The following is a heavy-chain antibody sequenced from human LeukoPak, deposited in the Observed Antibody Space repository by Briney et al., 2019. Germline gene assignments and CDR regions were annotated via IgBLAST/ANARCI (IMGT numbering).Heavy chain of an antibody. V-gene: IGHV4-59*01. J-gene: IGHJ3*02. D-gene: IGHD4-17*01. CDR1: GGSISNYY. CDR3: ARGANFGDSGLDAFDI. CDR2: IYYSGTS. Sequence: SETLSLTCTVSGGSISNYYWSWLRQPPGKGLEWIGYIYYSGTSNYSPSLYSPVTMSVHTSKNQISLKLTSVSAADTAVYYCARGANFGDSGLDAFDIWGQGTMVTVSS.